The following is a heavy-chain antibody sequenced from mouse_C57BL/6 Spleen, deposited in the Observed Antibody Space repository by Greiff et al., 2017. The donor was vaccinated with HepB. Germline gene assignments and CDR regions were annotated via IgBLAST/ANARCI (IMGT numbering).Heavy chain of an antibody. CDR2: IYPGDGDT. V-gene: IGHV1-82*01. J-gene: IGHJ2*01. D-gene: IGHD2-3*01. Sequence: VQLQQSGPELVKPGASVKISCKASGYAFSSSWMNWVKQRPGKGLEWIGRIYPGDGDTNYNGKFKGKATLTADKSSSTAYMQLSSLTSEDSAVYFCARRGTLDGYYNYFDYWGQGTTLTVSS. CDR1: GYAFSSSW. CDR3: ARRGTLDGYYNYFDY.